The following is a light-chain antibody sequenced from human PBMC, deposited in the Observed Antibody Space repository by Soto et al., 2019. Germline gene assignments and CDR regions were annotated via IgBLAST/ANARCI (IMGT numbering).Light chain of an antibody. V-gene: IGLV2-14*01. CDR2: EVS. J-gene: IGLJ1*01. CDR3: TSYTSDNRNYV. Sequence: QSALTQPASVSGSPGQSITISCTGTSSDVGAYTSVSWYQQHPGKAPKLMIYEVSNRPSGVSNRFSGSKSASTASLTISGLQADDEAHYYCTSYTSDNRNYVFGTGTKVTVL. CDR1: SSDVGAYTS.